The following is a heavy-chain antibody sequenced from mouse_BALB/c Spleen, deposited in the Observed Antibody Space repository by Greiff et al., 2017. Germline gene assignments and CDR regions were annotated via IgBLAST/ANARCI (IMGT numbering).Heavy chain of an antibody. CDR3: ARDRGSWFAY. V-gene: IGHV3-6*02. J-gene: IGHJ3*01. CDR2: ISYDGSN. Sequence: VQLKQSGPGLVKPSQSLSLTCSVTGYSITSGYYWNWIRQFPGNKLEWMGYISYDGSNNYNPSLKNRISITRDTSKNQFFLKLNSVTTEDTATYYCARDRGSWFAYWGQGTLVTVSA. CDR1: GYSITSGYY. D-gene: IGHD3-1*01.